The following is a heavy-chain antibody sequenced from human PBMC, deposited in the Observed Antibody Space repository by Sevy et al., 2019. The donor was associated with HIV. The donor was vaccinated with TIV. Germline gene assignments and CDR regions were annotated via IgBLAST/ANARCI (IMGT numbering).Heavy chain of an antibody. J-gene: IGHJ6*02. CDR3: STDPIIVLLVTNGMDV. Sequence: GGSLRLSCAASGFTFSYAWMNWVRQAPGKGLEWVGPIQSKADGGTIDYAAPVKGRFTISRDDSQNTLYLQMNSLKTEDTAVYYCSTDPIIVLLVTNGMDVWGQGTTVTVSS. CDR1: GFTFSYAW. V-gene: IGHV3-15*01. CDR2: IQSKADGGTI. D-gene: IGHD2-8*02.